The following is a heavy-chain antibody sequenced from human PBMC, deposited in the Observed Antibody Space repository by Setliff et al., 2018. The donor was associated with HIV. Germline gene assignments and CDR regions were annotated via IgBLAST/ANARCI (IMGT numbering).Heavy chain of an antibody. J-gene: IGHJ6*02. Sequence: ASVKVSCKASGYTISAHGVSWVRHVPGHGLEWMGWISGDTGDIKYSQRFEGRLTMTTETSTNTAYMELRSLRSDDTVVYYCAIDGLSYNILPGSIAYCHSGMDVWGQGTTVTVSS. CDR1: GYTISAHG. CDR3: AIDGLSYNILPGSIAYCHSGMDV. CDR2: ISGDTGDI. V-gene: IGHV1-18*01. D-gene: IGHD3-9*01.